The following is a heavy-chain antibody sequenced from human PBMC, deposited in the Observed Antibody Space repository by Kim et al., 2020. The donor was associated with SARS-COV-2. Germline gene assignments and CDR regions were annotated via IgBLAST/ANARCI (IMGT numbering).Heavy chain of an antibody. CDR1: GFTFSNAW. CDR3: TTVIVAARDYYYYGMDV. CDR2: IKSKTDGGTT. D-gene: IGHD2-15*01. Sequence: GGSLRLSCAASGFTFSNAWMSWVRQAPGKGLEWVGRIKSKTDGGTTDYAAPVKGRFTISRDDSKNTLYLQMNSLKTEDTAVYYCTTVIVAARDYYYYGMDVWGQGTTVTVSS. V-gene: IGHV3-15*01. J-gene: IGHJ6*02.